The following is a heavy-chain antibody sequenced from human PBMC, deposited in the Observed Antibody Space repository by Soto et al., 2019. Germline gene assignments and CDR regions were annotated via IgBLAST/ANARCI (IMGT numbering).Heavy chain of an antibody. J-gene: IGHJ4*02. CDR2: IYYSGST. V-gene: IGHV4-39*01. Sequence: PSETLSLTCTVSGGSISSSSYYWGWIRQPPGKGLEWIGSIYYSGSTYYNPSLKSRVTISVDASKNQFSLKLSSVTAADTAVYYGARYSWFGEINFDSWGQGTLVTVSS. CDR1: GGSISSSSYY. D-gene: IGHD3-10*01. CDR3: ARYSWFGEINFDS.